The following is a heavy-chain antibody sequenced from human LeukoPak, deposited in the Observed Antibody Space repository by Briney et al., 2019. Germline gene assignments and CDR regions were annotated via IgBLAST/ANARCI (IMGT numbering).Heavy chain of an antibody. J-gene: IGHJ4*02. CDR3: ARTYYDILTGIRDFDY. V-gene: IGHV3-15*01. CDR2: IKSKTDGGTT. D-gene: IGHD3-9*01. Sequence: GGSLRLSCAASGFTFGDTWMNWVRQVPGKGLEWVGRIKSKTDGGTTDYAAPVKGRFTISRDASKNSVYLQMNSLKTEDTAVYYCARTYYDILTGIRDFDYWGQGTLVTVSS. CDR1: GFTFGDTW.